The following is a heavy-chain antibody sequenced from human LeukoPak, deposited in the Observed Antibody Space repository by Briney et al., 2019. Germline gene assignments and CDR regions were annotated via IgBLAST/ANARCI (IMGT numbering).Heavy chain of an antibody. CDR3: ARASYNSDWYFDQ. Sequence: PGGSLRLSCAVSGFTFRSHEMNWVRQAPGKGLEGISYISTSGSIIYYADSVKGRFTLSRDNARNSLFLQMGSLKVEDTAVYYCARASYNSDWYFDQWGQGTLVTVSS. V-gene: IGHV3-48*03. J-gene: IGHJ4*02. CDR2: ISTSGSII. CDR1: GFTFRSHE. D-gene: IGHD6-19*01.